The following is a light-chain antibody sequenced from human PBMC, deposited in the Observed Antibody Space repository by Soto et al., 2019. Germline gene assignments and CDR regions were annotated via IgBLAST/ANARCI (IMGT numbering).Light chain of an antibody. CDR2: DAS. Sequence: EVELTQSPATLSLSPGERAVLSCRASQSVGSNVVWYQQKSGQAPRLLIYDASNRVSGIPARFSGSGSGTDFNLIISSLESEDFAVYYCQQRGHWLSFGGGTKVE. J-gene: IGKJ4*01. V-gene: IGKV3-11*01. CDR1: QSVGSN. CDR3: QQRGHWLS.